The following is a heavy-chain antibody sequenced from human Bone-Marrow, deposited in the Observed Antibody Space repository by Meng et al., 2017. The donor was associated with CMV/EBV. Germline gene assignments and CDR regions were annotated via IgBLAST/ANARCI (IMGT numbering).Heavy chain of an antibody. J-gene: IGHJ4*02. CDR1: GFTFSSYD. Sequence: GESLKISCAASGFTFSSYDMHWVRQATGKGLEWVSAIGTAGDTYYPGSVKGRFTISRENAKNSLYLQMNSLRAEDTAVYYCAKGRNGITMTHWGQGTLVTVSS. CDR2: IGTAGDT. CDR3: AKGRNGITMTH. V-gene: IGHV3-13*01. D-gene: IGHD3-22*01.